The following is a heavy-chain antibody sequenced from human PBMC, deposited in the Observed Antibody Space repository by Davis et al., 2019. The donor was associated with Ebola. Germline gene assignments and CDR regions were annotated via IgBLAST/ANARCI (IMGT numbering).Heavy chain of an antibody. CDR2: ISASSSYI. V-gene: IGHV3-21*01. Sequence: GESLKISCAASGFNFAASAMLWVRQAPGKGLEWVSSISASSSYIYYADSVKGRFTISRDDARKSVYLQMNSLRAEDTAVYYCARPYSSSWYDLFDFWGQGTLVTVSS. CDR1: GFNFAASA. J-gene: IGHJ4*02. CDR3: ARPYSSSWYDLFDF. D-gene: IGHD6-13*01.